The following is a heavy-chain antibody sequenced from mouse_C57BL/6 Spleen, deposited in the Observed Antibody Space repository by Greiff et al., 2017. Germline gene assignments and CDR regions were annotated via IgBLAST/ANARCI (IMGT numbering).Heavy chain of an antibody. V-gene: IGHV5-17*01. Sequence: EVMLVESGGGLVKPGGSLKLSCAASGFTFSDYGMHWVRQAPEKGLAWVAYISSGSSTIYYADTVKGRFTISRDNAKNTLFLQMTSLRSEDTAMYYCARPVVATNWYFDVWGTGTTVTVSS. CDR2: ISSGSSTI. CDR1: GFTFSDYG. J-gene: IGHJ1*03. CDR3: ARPVVATNWYFDV. D-gene: IGHD1-1*01.